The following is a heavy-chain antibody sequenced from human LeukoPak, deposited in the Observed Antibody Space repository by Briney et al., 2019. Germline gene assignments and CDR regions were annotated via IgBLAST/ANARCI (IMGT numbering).Heavy chain of an antibody. CDR1: GFTFSSYA. CDR3: ATSPHYYGSGSYYNPYYYYYGMDV. CDR2: ISGSGGST. V-gene: IGHV3-23*01. D-gene: IGHD3-10*01. J-gene: IGHJ6*04. Sequence: RGSLRLSCAASGFTFSSYAMSWVRQAPGKGLEWVSAISGSGGSTYYADSVKGRFTISRDNSKNTLYLQMNSLRAEDTAVYYCATSPHYYGSGSYYNPYYYYYGMDVWGKGTTVTVSS.